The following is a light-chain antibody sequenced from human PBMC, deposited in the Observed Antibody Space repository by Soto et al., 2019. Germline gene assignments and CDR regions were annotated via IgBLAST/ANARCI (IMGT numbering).Light chain of an antibody. CDR3: QQSYSTAWT. J-gene: IGKJ1*01. CDR2: AAS. CDR1: QSISTY. V-gene: IGKV1-39*01. Sequence: DIQMTQSPAALSASVGGGCTSTCLASQSISTYLSWYQQRPGKAPHLLIFAASSLQSGVPSRFSGRRSGTEFTLNISSLQPADVGTYYCQQSYSTAWTFGQGTKVDIK.